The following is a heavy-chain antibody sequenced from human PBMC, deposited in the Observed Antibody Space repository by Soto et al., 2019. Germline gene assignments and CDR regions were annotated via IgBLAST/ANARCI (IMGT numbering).Heavy chain of an antibody. V-gene: IGHV4-34*01. CDR1: DGSFSGYY. CDR2: ISHGGGA. D-gene: IGHD6-19*01. CDR3: ARGDSGSYFDY. J-gene: IGHJ4*02. Sequence: SETPSLTCAVYDGSFSGYYWTWIRQAPGKGLEWIGEISHGGGAESYGAFKSRVTISVDKSKNQSSLRVNSVNAADTAVYYCARGDSGSYFDYWGPGTLVTVSS.